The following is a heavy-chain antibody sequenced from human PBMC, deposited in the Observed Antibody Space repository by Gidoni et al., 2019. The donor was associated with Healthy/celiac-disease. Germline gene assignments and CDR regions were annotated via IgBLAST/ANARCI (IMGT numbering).Heavy chain of an antibody. CDR1: GGTFSSYA. J-gene: IGHJ6*02. D-gene: IGHD3-3*01. Sequence: QVQLVQSGAEVKKPGSSVKVSCTASGGTFSSYAISWVRQAHGQGHEWMGGIIPIFGTANYAQKFKGRVTITADESTSTAYMELSSLRSEDTAVYYCARVHELSGLSITARQEAQFYYYYGMDVWGQGTTVTVSS. CDR3: ARVHELSGLSITARQEAQFYYYYGMDV. V-gene: IGHV1-69*01. CDR2: IIPIFGTA.